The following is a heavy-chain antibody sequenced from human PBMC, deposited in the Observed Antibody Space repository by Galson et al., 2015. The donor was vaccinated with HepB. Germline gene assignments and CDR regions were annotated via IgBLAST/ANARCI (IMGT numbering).Heavy chain of an antibody. CDR1: GGTFSSYA. CDR2: IIPIFGTA. CDR3: ARGGAYYSVWGSCTL. Sequence: SVKVSCKASGGTFSSYAFTWVRQAPGQGLEWMGGIIPIFGTANYGQKFQGRVTITADKSTSTAYMELSSLRSEDTAVYYCARGGAYYSVWGSCTLWGQGTLVTVSS. J-gene: IGHJ4*02. D-gene: IGHD3-16*01. V-gene: IGHV1-69*06.